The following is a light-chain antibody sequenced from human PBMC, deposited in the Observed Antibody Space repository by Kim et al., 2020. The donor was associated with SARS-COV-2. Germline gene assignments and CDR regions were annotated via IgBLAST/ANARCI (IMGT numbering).Light chain of an antibody. CDR2: EGS. Sequence: GQSITISCTGTSSDVGSYNLVSWYQPHPGKAPKLMIYEGSKRPSGVSNRFSGSKSGNTASLTISGLQAEDEADYYCCSYAGSSTLVFGGGTQLTVL. V-gene: IGLV2-23*01. J-gene: IGLJ3*02. CDR3: CSYAGSSTLV. CDR1: SSDVGSYNL.